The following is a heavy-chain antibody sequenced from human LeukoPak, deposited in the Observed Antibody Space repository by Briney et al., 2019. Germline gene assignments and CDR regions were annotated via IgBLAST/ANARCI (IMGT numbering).Heavy chain of an antibody. V-gene: IGHV3-21*01. Sequence: PGGSLRLSCAASGFTFSSYSMNWVRQAPGKGLEWVSSISSSSSYIYYADSVKGRFTISRDNAKNSLYLQMNSLRAEDTAVYYCARVNAPTYHYYDSSGYYPGTLVYWGQGTLVTVSS. CDR3: ARVNAPTYHYYDSSGYYPGTLVY. CDR1: GFTFSSYS. D-gene: IGHD3-22*01. J-gene: IGHJ4*02. CDR2: ISSSSSYI.